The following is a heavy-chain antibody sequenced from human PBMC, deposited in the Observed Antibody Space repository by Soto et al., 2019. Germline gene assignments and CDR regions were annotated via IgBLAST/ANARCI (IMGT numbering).Heavy chain of an antibody. D-gene: IGHD2-2*01. CDR2: INAGNGNT. CDR3: AREGGYCSSTSCYVAFAI. J-gene: IGHJ3*02. Sequence: QVQLVQSGAEVKKPGASVKVSCKASGYTFTSYAMHWVRQAPGQRLEWMGWINAGNGNTKYSQKFQGRVTITRDTSASTAYMELSSLRSEDTAVYYCAREGGYCSSTSCYVAFAIWGQGTMVTVSS. V-gene: IGHV1-3*01. CDR1: GYTFTSYA.